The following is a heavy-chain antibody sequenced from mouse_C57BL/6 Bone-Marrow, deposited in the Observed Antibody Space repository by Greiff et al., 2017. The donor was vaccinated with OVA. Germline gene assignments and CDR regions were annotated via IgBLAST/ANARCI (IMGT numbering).Heavy chain of an antibody. CDR3: ARVTIIEEAY. D-gene: IGHD2-1*01. CDR2: INSDGGST. CDR1: EYAFPSHD. J-gene: IGHJ3*01. Sequence: EVQGVESGAGLVQPGESLKLSCESTEYAFPSHDMSWVRKTPEKSLKLVGDINSDGGSTYYPDTIERRFIISRDNTKKTLDLQISSLRSEDTAVYYCARVTIIEEAYWGQGTLVTVSA. V-gene: IGHV5-2*01.